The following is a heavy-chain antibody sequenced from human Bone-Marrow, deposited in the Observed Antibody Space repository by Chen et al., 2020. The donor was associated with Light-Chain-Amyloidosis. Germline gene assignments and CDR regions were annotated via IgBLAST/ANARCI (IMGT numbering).Heavy chain of an antibody. Sequence: QVQLVESGGGVVQPGRSLRLSCAASGFTFSSYGMHWVRQAPGKGLEWVAVISYDGSNKYYADSVKGRFTISRDNSKNTLYLQMNSLRAEDTAVYYCAKIPFDAFDIWGQGTMVTVSS. CDR1: GFTFSSYG. D-gene: IGHD2-2*02. CDR2: ISYDGSNK. J-gene: IGHJ3*02. V-gene: IGHV3-30*18. CDR3: AKIPFDAFDI.